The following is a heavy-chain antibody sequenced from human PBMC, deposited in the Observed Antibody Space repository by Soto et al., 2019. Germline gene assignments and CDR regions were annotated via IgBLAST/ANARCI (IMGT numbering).Heavy chain of an antibody. CDR2: IYHNGNA. V-gene: IGHV4-30-2*03. J-gene: IGHJ4*02. CDR3: ARHFVAVVIKGWGY. D-gene: IGHD3-10*01. Sequence: TSETMCHTSAVAGGSISSVGDSWSWIRQPPGKGLEWIGYIYHNGNAYYNPSLKSRVSMSVDTSKNQFSLKLVSVTAADTAVYYCARHFVAVVIKGWGYWGQGTLVTVSS. CDR1: GGSISSVGDS.